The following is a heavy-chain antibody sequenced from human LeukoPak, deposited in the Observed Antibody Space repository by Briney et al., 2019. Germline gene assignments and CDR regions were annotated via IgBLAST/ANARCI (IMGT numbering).Heavy chain of an antibody. CDR3: VKGGHKLDIQTTHYYYGLDV. J-gene: IGHJ6*02. D-gene: IGHD5-12*01. CDR1: GFTLSDHW. V-gene: IGHV3-74*03. CDR2: VESDASRT. Sequence: GGSLRLSCVASGFTLSDHWMYWIRQGPSRGLAHVSRVESDASRTTYADSVKGRFTISRDDAKNTMYLQMNSLRVEDTAVYYCVKGGHKLDIQTTHYYYGLDVWGQGTTVAVS.